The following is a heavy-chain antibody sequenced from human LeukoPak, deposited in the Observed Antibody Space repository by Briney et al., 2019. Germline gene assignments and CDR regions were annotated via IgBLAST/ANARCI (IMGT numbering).Heavy chain of an antibody. CDR2: IIPIFGTA. CDR1: GGTFSSYA. D-gene: IGHD6-6*01. Sequence: SVKVSCKASGGTFSSYAISWVRQAPGQGLEWMGGIIPIFGTANYAQKFQGRVTITADESTSTAYMELSSLRSEDTAVYYCARARYSSSPPYYYYYMDVWGKGTTVTVSS. CDR3: ARARYSSSPPYYYYYMDV. V-gene: IGHV1-69*13. J-gene: IGHJ6*03.